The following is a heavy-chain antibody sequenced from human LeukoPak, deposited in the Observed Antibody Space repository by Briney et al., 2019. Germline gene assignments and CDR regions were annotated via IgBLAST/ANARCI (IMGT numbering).Heavy chain of an antibody. Sequence: SETLSLTCTVSGYSISRGYYWGWIRQPPGKGLEWFGSIYHSGSTYYNPSLKRRVTISVDTSKNQFSLKLSSVTAADTAVYYCARVSGYDWESSYDYWGQGTLVTVSS. V-gene: IGHV4-38-2*02. D-gene: IGHD5-12*01. CDR1: GYSISRGYY. CDR2: IYHSGST. J-gene: IGHJ4*02. CDR3: ARVSGYDWESSYDY.